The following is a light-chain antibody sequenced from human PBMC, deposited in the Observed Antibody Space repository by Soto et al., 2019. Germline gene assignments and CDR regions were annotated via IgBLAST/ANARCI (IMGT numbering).Light chain of an antibody. CDR3: QQYNDRFRIT. J-gene: IGKJ5*01. CDR2: GAS. Sequence: EIVLTQSPATLSVSPGDTAKLSCRASQSIGSKLGWYQQRPGQAPRLLIYGASNRATGIPARFSGSGSGTEFTLTISSLQSEDLAVYYCQQYNDRFRITFAQGTRLEIK. CDR1: QSIGSK. V-gene: IGKV3-15*01.